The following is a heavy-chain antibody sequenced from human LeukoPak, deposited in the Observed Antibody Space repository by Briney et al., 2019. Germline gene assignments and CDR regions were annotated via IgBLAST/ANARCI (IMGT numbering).Heavy chain of an antibody. CDR1: GDSVSSSPYY. Sequence: PSETLSLTCSVSGDSVSSSPYYWGWIRQPPGKGLEWIGNTFSTSTLYNASLRSRVTILVDTSKNQFSPKLTSATAADTAIYYCARYKFHNYFDPWGQGTLVVVSS. CDR2: TFSTST. J-gene: IGHJ5*02. D-gene: IGHD5-24*01. CDR3: ARYKFHNYFDP. V-gene: IGHV4-61*01.